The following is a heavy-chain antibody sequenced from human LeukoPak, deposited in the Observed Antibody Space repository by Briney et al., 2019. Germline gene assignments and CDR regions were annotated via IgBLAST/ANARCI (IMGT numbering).Heavy chain of an antibody. CDR1: GFTFSTYW. CDR2: IDPDGSVK. J-gene: IGHJ4*02. CDR3: ARGYCYGGNCFGGGFDH. D-gene: IGHD2-15*01. V-gene: IGHV3-7*03. Sequence: PGGSLRLSCETSGFTFSTYWMSWVRQAPGKGLEWVANIDPDGSVKYYVDSVKGRFTISRDNAKNSLHLQMNSLRAEDTAVYYCARGYCYGGNCFGGGFDHWGQGALVTVSS.